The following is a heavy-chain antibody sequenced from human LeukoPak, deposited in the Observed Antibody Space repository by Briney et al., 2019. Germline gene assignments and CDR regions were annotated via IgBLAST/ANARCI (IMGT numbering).Heavy chain of an antibody. CDR3: ARGCRDY. CDR2: ISSNGGST. CDR1: GFTFSSYA. D-gene: IGHD6-19*01. J-gene: IGHJ4*02. Sequence: GGSLRLSCAASGFTFSSYAMHWVRQAPGKGLEYVSAISSNGGSTYYANSVKGRFTISRDNSKNTLYLQMNSLRAEDTAVYYCARGCRDYWGQGTLVTVSS. V-gene: IGHV3-64*01.